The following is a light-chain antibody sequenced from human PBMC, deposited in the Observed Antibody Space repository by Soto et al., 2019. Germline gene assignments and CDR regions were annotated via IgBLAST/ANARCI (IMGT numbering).Light chain of an antibody. Sequence: QSVLTQPASVSGSPEQSITISCTGTSSDVGSYNLVSWYQQHPGKAPKVMIYVATKRPSGVSNRFSGSKSGNTASLTISGLQAEDEADYYCCAYAGSGTVVFGGGTKLTVL. CDR1: SSDVGSYNL. V-gene: IGLV2-23*01. CDR3: CAYAGSGTVV. J-gene: IGLJ3*02. CDR2: VAT.